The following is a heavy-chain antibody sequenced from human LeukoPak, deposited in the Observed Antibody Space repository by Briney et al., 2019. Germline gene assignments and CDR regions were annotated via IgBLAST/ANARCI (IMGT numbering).Heavy chain of an antibody. V-gene: IGHV4-59*01. D-gene: IGHD2-8*01. CDR3: ARGRRRTNGVCYTCYYYMDV. CDR1: GGSISSYY. Sequence: PSETLSLTCTVSGGSISSYYWSWIRQPPGKGLEWIGYIYYSGSTNYNPSLKSRVTISVDTSKNQFSLKLSSVTAADTAVYYCARGRRRTNGVCYTCYYYMDVWGKGTTVTVSS. J-gene: IGHJ6*03. CDR2: IYYSGST.